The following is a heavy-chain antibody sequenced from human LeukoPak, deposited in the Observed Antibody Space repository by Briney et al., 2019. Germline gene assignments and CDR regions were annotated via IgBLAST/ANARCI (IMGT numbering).Heavy chain of an antibody. J-gene: IGHJ6*03. Sequence: ASVKVSCKASGYTFTGYYMHWVRQAPGQGLEGMGWINPNSGGTDYAQKFQGRVTMTRDTSISTAYMELRRVRSDDTAVYYCARGLPAPADQYYMDVWGKGTTVTISS. CDR2: INPNSGGT. CDR1: GYTFTGYY. V-gene: IGHV1-2*02. CDR3: ARGLPAPADQYYMDV. D-gene: IGHD2-2*01.